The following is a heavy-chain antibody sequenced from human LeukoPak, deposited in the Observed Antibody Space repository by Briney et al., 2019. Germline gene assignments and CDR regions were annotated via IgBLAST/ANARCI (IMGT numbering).Heavy chain of an antibody. CDR1: GGTFISYA. J-gene: IGHJ6*03. D-gene: IGHD3-10*01. V-gene: IGHV1-69*06. Sequence: ASVKVSCKASGGTFISYAISWVRQAHGQGLEWMGGIIPIFGTANYAQKFQGRVTITADKSTSTAYMELSSLRSEDTAVYHCAREGEEYSYSPLGFGRVLGYYYMDVWGKGTTVTVSS. CDR3: AREGEEYSYSPLGFGRVLGYYYMDV. CDR2: IIPIFGTA.